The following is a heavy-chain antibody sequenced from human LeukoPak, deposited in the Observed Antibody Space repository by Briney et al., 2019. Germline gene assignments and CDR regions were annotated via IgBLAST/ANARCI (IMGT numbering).Heavy chain of an antibody. D-gene: IGHD5-12*01. CDR3: TTTYIVASTRKFGDY. CDR2: IKSKTEGGTT. Sequence: GGSLRLSCAASGFIFSNAWMNWVRQAPGKGLEWVGRIKSKTEGGTTDYAAPEKGRFTISRDDSQNTVDLQISSLTAEDTAMYFCTTTYIVASTRKFGDYWGQGTLVVVSS. V-gene: IGHV3-15*01. J-gene: IGHJ4*02. CDR1: GFIFSNAW.